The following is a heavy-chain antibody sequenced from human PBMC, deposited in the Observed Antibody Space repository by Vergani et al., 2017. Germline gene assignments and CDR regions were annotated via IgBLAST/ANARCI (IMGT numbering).Heavy chain of an antibody. CDR2: INHSGST. Sequence: QLQLQESGPGLVKPSETLSLTCTVSGGSISSSSYYWGWIRQPPGKGLEWIGEINHSGSTNYNPSLKSRVTISVDTSKNQFSLKLSSVTAADTAVYYCARGRYCSSTSCYRPGDYYYYYMDVWGKGTTVTVSS. V-gene: IGHV4-39*07. CDR3: ARGRYCSSTSCYRPGDYYYYYMDV. J-gene: IGHJ6*03. CDR1: GGSISSSSYY. D-gene: IGHD2-2*02.